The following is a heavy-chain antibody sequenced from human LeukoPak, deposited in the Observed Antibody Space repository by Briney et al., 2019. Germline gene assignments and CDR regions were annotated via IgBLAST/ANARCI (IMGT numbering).Heavy chain of an antibody. D-gene: IGHD6-13*01. CDR3: ARVVSSSWYLPGYFDY. J-gene: IGHJ4*02. V-gene: IGHV4-59*01. CDR2: IYYSGST. Sequence: PSETLSLTCTVSGGSISSYYWSWIRQPPGKGLEWIGYIYYSGSTNYNPSLKSRVTISVDTSKNQFSLKLSSVTAADTAVYYCARVVSSSWYLPGYFDYWGQGTLVTVSS. CDR1: GGSISSYY.